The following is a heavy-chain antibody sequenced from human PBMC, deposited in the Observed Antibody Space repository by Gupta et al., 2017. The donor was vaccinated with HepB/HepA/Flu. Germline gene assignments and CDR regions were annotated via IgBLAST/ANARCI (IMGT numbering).Heavy chain of an antibody. J-gene: IGHJ3*02. D-gene: IGHD1-26*01. CDR3: ARDSGSYDSGDAFDI. V-gene: IGHV3-30-3*01. CDR1: GFNFSSYA. CDR2: ISYDGSNK. Sequence: VQLVESGGGVVQSGRSLRLSCAASGFNFSSYAMHWVRQVPGKGLAWVAVISYDGSNKYYADSVKGRFTISRDNSKNTLYLQMNSLRAEDTAVYYCARDSGSYDSGDAFDIWGQGTMVTVST.